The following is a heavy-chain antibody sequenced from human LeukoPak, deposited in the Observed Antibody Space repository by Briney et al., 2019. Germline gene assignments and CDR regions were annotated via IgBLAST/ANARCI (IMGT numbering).Heavy chain of an antibody. CDR2: IYYSGST. D-gene: IGHD1-26*01. CDR3: ARAQYSGSYYY. J-gene: IGHJ4*02. Sequence: SETLSLTCTVSGGSISSYYWSWIRQPPGKGLEWIGYIYYSGSTNYNPSLKSRVTISVDTSKNQFSLKLSSVIAADTAVYYCARAQYSGSYYYWGQGTLVTVSS. V-gene: IGHV4-59*08. CDR1: GGSISSYY.